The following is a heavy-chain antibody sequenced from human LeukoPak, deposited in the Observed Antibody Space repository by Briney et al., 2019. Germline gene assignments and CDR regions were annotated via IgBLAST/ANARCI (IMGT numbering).Heavy chain of an antibody. CDR1: GFTFSSYA. V-gene: IGHV3-30-3*01. CDR3: ARDWGYCSSTSCYLFDY. D-gene: IGHD2-2*01. J-gene: IGHJ4*02. CDR2: TSYDGSNK. Sequence: GGSLRLSCAASGFTFSSYAMHCVRQAPGKGLEWVAVTSYDGSNKYYADSVKGRFTISRDNSKNTLYLQMNSLRAEDTAVYYRARDWGYCSSTSCYLFDYWGQGTLVTVSS.